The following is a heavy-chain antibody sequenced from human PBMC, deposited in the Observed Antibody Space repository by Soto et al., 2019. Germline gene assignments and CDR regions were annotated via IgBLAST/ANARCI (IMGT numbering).Heavy chain of an antibody. CDR2: IYHSGST. CDR1: GRSISSGGYS. J-gene: IGHJ2*01. V-gene: IGHV4-30-2*01. D-gene: IGHD6-13*01. Sequence: QLQLQESGSGLVKPSQTPSLTCAVSGRSISSGGYSWSWIRQPPGKGLEWIGYIYHSGSTYYNPSLQNRVTISVDTSKNQFSLKLTSVTAADTAVYFCARGIAATGPYWFFDIWGRGTLVTVSS. CDR3: ARGIAATGPYWFFDI.